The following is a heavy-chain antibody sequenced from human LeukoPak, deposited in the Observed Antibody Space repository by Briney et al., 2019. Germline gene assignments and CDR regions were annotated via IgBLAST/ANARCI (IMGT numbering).Heavy chain of an antibody. CDR2: TYYRSKWYN. J-gene: IGHJ5*02. D-gene: IGHD3-10*01. V-gene: IGHV6-1*01. CDR1: GDSVSSNSAA. Sequence: SQTLSLTCAISGDSVSSNSAAWNWIRQSPSRGLEWLGRTYYRSKWYNDYAVSVKSRITINPDTSKNQFSLQLNSVTPEDTAVYHCARDPTAYGSGSYYNPSWFDPWGQGTLVTVSS. CDR3: ARDPTAYGSGSYYNPSWFDP.